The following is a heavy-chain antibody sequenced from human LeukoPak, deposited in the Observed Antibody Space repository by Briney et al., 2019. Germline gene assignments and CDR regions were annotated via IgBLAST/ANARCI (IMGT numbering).Heavy chain of an antibody. J-gene: IGHJ4*02. CDR3: ARASRHIDY. CDR1: GGSISSSSYS. D-gene: IGHD5-12*01. CDR2: IYYSGST. V-gene: IGHV4-39*01. Sequence: PSETLSLTCTVSGGSISSSSYSWGWIRQPPGKGLEWIGSIYYSGSTYYNPSLKSPVTISVDTSKNQFSLKLSSVTAADTAVYYCARASRHIDYWGQGTLVTVSS.